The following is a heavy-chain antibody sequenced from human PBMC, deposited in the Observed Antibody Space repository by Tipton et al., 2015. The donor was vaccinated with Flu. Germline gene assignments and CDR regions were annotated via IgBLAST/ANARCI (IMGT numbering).Heavy chain of an antibody. Sequence: TLSLTCSVSGDSVGSDFCWGWIRQPPGKGLEWLGNIHRSGNTYYNSSLQSRVSISIDRSNNQVSLRLVSVTATDTAIYYCARRDYSNYVSEPRSWFDPWGQGILVTVSS. CDR2: IHRSGNT. V-gene: IGHV4-38-2*01. J-gene: IGHJ5*02. CDR1: GDSVGSDFC. CDR3: ARRDYSNYVSEPRSWFDP. D-gene: IGHD4-11*01.